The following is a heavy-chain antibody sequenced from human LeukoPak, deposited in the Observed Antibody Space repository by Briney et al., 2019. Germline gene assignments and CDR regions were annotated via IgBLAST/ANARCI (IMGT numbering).Heavy chain of an antibody. J-gene: IGHJ6*02. D-gene: IGHD3-10*01. CDR3: AKGSRGTPYYYGSGSSYYYYGMDV. Sequence: GGSLRLSCAASGFTFSSYAMSWVRQAPGKGLEWVSVISGSGGSTYYADSVKGRFTISRDNSKNTLYLQMNSLRAEDTAVYYCAKGSRGTPYYYGSGSSYYYYGMDVWGQGTTVTVPS. CDR2: ISGSGGST. CDR1: GFTFSSYA. V-gene: IGHV3-23*01.